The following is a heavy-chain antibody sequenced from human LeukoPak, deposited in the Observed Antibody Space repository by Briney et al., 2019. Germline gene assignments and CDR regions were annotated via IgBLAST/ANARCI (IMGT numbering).Heavy chain of an antibody. V-gene: IGHV1-8*01. CDR3: AGEVTGVYYFDY. CDR2: MNPNSGNT. J-gene: IGHJ4*02. CDR1: GYTFTSYD. D-gene: IGHD3-9*01. Sequence: ASVKVSCKTSGYTFTSYDINWVRQATGQGLEWMGWMNPNSGNTGYAQKFQGRVAMTRNTSISTAYMELSSLRSEDTAVYYCAGEVTGVYYFDYWGQGTLVTVSS.